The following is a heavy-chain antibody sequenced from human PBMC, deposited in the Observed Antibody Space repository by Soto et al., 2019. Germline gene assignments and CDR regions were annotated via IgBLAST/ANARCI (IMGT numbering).Heavy chain of an antibody. CDR3: ARDALIAIRSSSCYFDY. J-gene: IGHJ4*02. Sequence: ASVKVSCKASGYTFNSYYMHWVRQAPGQGLEWMGIINPSGGSTSYAQKFQGRVTMTRDTSTSTVYMELSSLRSEDTAVYYCARDALIAIRSSSCYFDYWGQGTLVTVSS. CDR2: INPSGGST. CDR1: GYTFNSYY. V-gene: IGHV1-46*02. D-gene: IGHD6-13*01.